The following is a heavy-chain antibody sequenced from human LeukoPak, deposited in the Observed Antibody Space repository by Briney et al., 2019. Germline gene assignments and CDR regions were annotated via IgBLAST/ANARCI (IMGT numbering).Heavy chain of an antibody. CDR2: ISAHNGNT. Sequence: ASVKVSCKASGYTFTSYGISWVRQAPGQGLEWMGWISAHNGNTNYAQKLQGRVTMTTDTSTSTAYMELRSLRSDDTAVYYCARDLFTYYYGSGSYYNLAAFDIWGQGTMVTVSS. V-gene: IGHV1-18*04. CDR1: GYTFTSYG. J-gene: IGHJ3*02. D-gene: IGHD3-10*01. CDR3: ARDLFTYYYGSGSYYNLAAFDI.